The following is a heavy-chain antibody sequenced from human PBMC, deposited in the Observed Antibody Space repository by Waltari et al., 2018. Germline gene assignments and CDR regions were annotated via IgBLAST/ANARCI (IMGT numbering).Heavy chain of an antibody. CDR1: GGSISSSSYY. J-gene: IGHJ5*02. V-gene: IGHV4-39*01. Sequence: LQLQESGRGLVKPSETLSLTCTVSGGSISSSSYYWGWVRQSPGKGLEWIEGIYYSGSTYYNPTLNIQVTISGDTSNNHFSLKLSSMTTADTAFYYCTRHWKKSGYRFYPFRHGTLVTVSS. CDR3: TRHWKKSGYRFYP. CDR2: IYYSGST. D-gene: IGHD5-12*01.